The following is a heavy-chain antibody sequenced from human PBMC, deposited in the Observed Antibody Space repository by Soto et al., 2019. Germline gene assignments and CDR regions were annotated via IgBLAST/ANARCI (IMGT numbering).Heavy chain of an antibody. D-gene: IGHD3-22*01. CDR3: ARVSQYYYDSSGYASPGYGMDV. CDR2: IGTAGDT. Sequence: GGSLRLSCAASGFTFSSYDMHWVRQATGKGLEWVSAIGTAGDTYYPGSVKGRFTISRENAKNSLYLQMNSLRAEDTAVYYCARVSQYYYDSSGYASPGYGMDVWSQGTTVTVS. J-gene: IGHJ6*02. CDR1: GFTFSSYD. V-gene: IGHV3-13*01.